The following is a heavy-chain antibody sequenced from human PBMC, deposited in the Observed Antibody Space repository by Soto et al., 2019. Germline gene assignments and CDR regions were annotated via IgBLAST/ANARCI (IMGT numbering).Heavy chain of an antibody. CDR1: GGSFSGYY. D-gene: IGHD6-13*01. V-gene: IGHV4-34*01. Sequence: QVQLQQWGAGLLKPSETLSLTCAVYGGSFSGYYWSWIRQPPGKGLEWIGEINHSGSTNYNPSLKSRVTISVDTSKNQFSLKLSSVTAADTAVYYCPRGSSSWYSLWGQGTLVTVSS. CDR3: PRGSSSWYSL. CDR2: INHSGST. J-gene: IGHJ4*02.